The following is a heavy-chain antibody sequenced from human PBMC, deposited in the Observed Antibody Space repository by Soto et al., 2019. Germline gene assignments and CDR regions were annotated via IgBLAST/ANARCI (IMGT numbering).Heavy chain of an antibody. CDR2: ISYEGSNK. D-gene: IGHD1-20*01. Sequence: QVQLVESGGGVVQPGRSLRLSCAASGFTFSSYAMHWVRQAPGKGLEWVAVISYEGSNKYYADSVKGRFTISRDNSKNTLYLQMNSLRAEDTAVYYCEIVTGSVYWGQGTLVTVSS. CDR1: GFTFSSYA. J-gene: IGHJ4*02. CDR3: EIVTGSVY. V-gene: IGHV3-30-3*01.